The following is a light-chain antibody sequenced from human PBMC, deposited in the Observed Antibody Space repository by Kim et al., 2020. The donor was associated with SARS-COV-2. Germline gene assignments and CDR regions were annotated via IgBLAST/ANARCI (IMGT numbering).Light chain of an antibody. CDR3: QQYYSTPRT. CDR1: QSLLYSSNNKNY. V-gene: IGKV4-1*01. CDR2: WAS. J-gene: IGKJ2*02. Sequence: SATINCKSSQSLLYSSNNKNYLAWYQQKPGQPPKLLIYWASTRESGVPDRFSGSGSGTDFTLTISSLQAEDVAVYYCQQYYSTPRTFGQGTKLEI.